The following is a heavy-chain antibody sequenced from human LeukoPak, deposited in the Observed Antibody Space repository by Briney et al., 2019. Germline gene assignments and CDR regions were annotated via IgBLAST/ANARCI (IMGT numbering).Heavy chain of an antibody. V-gene: IGHV1-69*13. D-gene: IGHD6-19*01. CDR1: GGTFSSHA. CDR2: IIPIFGTA. Sequence: SVKVSCKASGGTFSSHAISWVRQAPGQGLEWMGGIIPIFGTANYAQKFQGRVTITADESTSTAYMELSSLRSEDTAVYYCARDLSSGWYGDFDYWGQGTLVTVSS. J-gene: IGHJ4*02. CDR3: ARDLSSGWYGDFDY.